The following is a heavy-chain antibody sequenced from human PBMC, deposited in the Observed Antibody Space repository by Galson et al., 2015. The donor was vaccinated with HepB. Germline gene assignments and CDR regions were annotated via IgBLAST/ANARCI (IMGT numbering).Heavy chain of an antibody. Sequence: SEPLSLTCTVSGGSISSYYWSWIRQPPGKGLVWIGYIYYSGSTNYNPSLKSRVTISVDTSKNQFSLKLSSVTAADTAVYYCARGGWLQFDAFDIWGQGTMVTVSS. CDR1: GGSISSYY. J-gene: IGHJ3*02. CDR3: ARGGWLQFDAFDI. V-gene: IGHV4-59*01. D-gene: IGHD5-24*01. CDR2: IYYSGST.